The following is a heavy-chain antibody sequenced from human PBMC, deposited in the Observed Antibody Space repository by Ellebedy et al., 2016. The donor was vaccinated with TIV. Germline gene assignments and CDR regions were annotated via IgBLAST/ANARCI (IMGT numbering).Heavy chain of an antibody. J-gene: IGHJ4*02. D-gene: IGHD3-10*01. V-gene: IGHV1-69*13. CDR1: GYTFTGYY. CDR2: IIPIFGTA. Sequence: ASVKVSCKASGYTFTGYYMHWVRQAPGQGLEWMGGIIPIFGTANYAQKFQGRVTITADESTSTAYMELRSLRSDDTAVYYCARSREVRGVIIPPDYWGQGTLVTVSS. CDR3: ARSREVRGVIIPPDY.